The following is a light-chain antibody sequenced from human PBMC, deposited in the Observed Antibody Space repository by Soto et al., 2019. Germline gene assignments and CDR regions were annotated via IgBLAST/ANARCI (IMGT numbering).Light chain of an antibody. Sequence: EIVLTQSPGTLSLSPGERATLSCRASQSVCSSYLAWYQQKPGQAPRLLIYGASSRATGIPDRFSGSGSGTDFTLTISSLEPEDFGVYYCQQRSSWPLTFGGGTKVEI. CDR1: QSVCSSY. J-gene: IGKJ4*01. CDR2: GAS. V-gene: IGKV3-20*01. CDR3: QQRSSWPLT.